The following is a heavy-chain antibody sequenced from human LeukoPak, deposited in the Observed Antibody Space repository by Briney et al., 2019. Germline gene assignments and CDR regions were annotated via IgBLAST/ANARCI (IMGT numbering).Heavy chain of an antibody. D-gene: IGHD3-22*01. Sequence: ASVKVSCKLSGYSLTELSIHWVRQAPGKGLEWMGGFDPEYQKTIYAERFQDRVTLTEDTSTDTAYMELSSLRSDDTAVYYCARHGSGYSNWFDPWGQGTLVTVSS. CDR2: FDPEYQKT. J-gene: IGHJ5*02. CDR3: ARHGSGYSNWFDP. V-gene: IGHV1-24*01. CDR1: GYSLTELS.